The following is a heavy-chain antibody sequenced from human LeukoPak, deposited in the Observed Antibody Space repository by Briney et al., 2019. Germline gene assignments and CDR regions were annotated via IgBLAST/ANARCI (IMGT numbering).Heavy chain of an antibody. D-gene: IGHD6-19*01. CDR2: ISYDGSNK. V-gene: IGHV3-30*18. J-gene: IGHJ4*02. Sequence: GGSLRLSCAASGFTFSSYGMHWVRQAPGKGLEWVAVISYDGSNKYYADSVKGRFTISRDNSKNTLYLQMNSLRAEDTAVYYCAKGSSSGWSGDYFDYWGQGTLVTVSS. CDR3: AKGSSSGWSGDYFDY. CDR1: GFTFSSYG.